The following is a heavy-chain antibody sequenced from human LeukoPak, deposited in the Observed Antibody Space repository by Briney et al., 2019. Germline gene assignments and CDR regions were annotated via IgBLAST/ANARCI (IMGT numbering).Heavy chain of an antibody. CDR1: NGSLSSISYC. D-gene: IGHD6-19*01. Sequence: SRTRSLTATASNGSLSSISYCSRWTRQPQEKGLEWIGHIYQNGRINHLPSLATRVTMSLDTSKNQFSLKLNSVTAADTAVYSCAKVSNGWPYFFESWGQGVQVTVSS. CDR2: IYQNGRI. CDR3: AKVSNGWPYFFES. V-gene: IGHV4-61*01. J-gene: IGHJ4*02.